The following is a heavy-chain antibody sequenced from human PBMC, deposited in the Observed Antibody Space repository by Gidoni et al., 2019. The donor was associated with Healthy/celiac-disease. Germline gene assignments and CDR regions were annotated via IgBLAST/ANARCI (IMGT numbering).Heavy chain of an antibody. J-gene: IGHJ4*02. CDR3: ARSYSYGSGSYYNSRPSPFDY. V-gene: IGHV1-18*01. Sequence: QVQLLQSGAEVKKPGASVKVSCKASGYTFTSYGISWVRQAPGQGLEWMGWISAYNGNTNYAQKLQGRVTMTTDTSTSTAYMELRSLRSDDTAVYYCARSYSYGSGSYYNSRPSPFDYWGQGTLVTVSS. CDR1: GYTFTSYG. CDR2: ISAYNGNT. D-gene: IGHD3-10*01.